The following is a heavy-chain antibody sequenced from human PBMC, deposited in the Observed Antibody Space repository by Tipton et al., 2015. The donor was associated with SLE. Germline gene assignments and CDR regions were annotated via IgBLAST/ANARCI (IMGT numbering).Heavy chain of an antibody. CDR3: ATGRRIVGAVFDY. J-gene: IGHJ4*02. Sequence: TLSLTCTVSGGSISSSSYYWTWIRQSPGKGLEWIGEISHSGGTNYNPSLKSRVTMSVDTSKNQFSLNLSSVTAADTAVYYCATGRRIVGAVFDYWGQGTLVTVSS. D-gene: IGHD1-26*01. V-gene: IGHV4-39*07. CDR1: GGSISSSSYY. CDR2: ISHSGGT.